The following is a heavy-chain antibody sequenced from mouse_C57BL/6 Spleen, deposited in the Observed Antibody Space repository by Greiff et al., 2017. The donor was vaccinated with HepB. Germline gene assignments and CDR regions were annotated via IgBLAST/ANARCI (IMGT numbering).Heavy chain of an antibody. CDR3: AKFITTVNFDV. Sequence: EVQLQQSGAELVKPGASVKLSCTASGFNIKDYYMHWVKQRTEQGLEWIGRIDPEDGETKYDPKFQGKATITADTSSNTAYLQLSILTSEDTAVYYCAKFITTVNFDVWGTGTTVTVSS. J-gene: IGHJ1*03. CDR1: GFNIKDYY. V-gene: IGHV14-2*01. CDR2: IDPEDGET. D-gene: IGHD1-1*01.